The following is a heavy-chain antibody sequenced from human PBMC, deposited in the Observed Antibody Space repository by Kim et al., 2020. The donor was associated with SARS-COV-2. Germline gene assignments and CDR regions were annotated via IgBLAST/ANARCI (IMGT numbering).Heavy chain of an antibody. CDR1: GFSFSDAW. CDR3: VTDREASPVDM. V-gene: IGHV3-15*01. CDR2: IKDKRRGATA. J-gene: IGHJ3*02. Sequence: GGSLRLSCAASGFSFSDAWMSWVRQAPGKGLEWVAHIKDKRRGATADYSAPVKGRFSISRDDSKAMLYLQMNSLQIEDTAVYYCVTDREASPVDMWGQG.